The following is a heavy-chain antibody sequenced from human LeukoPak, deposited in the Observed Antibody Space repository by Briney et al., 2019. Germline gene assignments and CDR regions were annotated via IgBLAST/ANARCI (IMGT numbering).Heavy chain of an antibody. V-gene: IGHV1-69*05. Sequence: GASVEVSCKASGGTFSSYAISWVRQAPGQGLEWMGGIIPIFGTANYAQKFQGRVTITTDETTSTAYMEVSSLRSEDTAVYYCAIAHHPLTGDRGDDYYYYYMDVWGKGTTVTVSS. D-gene: IGHD7-27*01. CDR3: AIAHHPLTGDRGDDYYYYYMDV. CDR1: GGTFSSYA. CDR2: IIPIFGTA. J-gene: IGHJ6*03.